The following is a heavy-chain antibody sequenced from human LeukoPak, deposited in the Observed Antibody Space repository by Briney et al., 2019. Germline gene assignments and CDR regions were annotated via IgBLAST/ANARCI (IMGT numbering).Heavy chain of an antibody. CDR1: GGSFSGYY. V-gene: IGHV4-34*01. CDR3: ARGGGSRYYDILTGYYKRCWFDP. CDR2: INHSGST. Sequence: SETLSLTCAVYGGSFSGYYWSWIRQPPGKGPEWIGEINHSGSTNYNPSLKSRVTISVDTSKNQFSLKLSSVTAADTAVYYCARGGGSRYYDILTGYYKRCWFDPWGQGTLVTVSS. J-gene: IGHJ5*02. D-gene: IGHD3-9*01.